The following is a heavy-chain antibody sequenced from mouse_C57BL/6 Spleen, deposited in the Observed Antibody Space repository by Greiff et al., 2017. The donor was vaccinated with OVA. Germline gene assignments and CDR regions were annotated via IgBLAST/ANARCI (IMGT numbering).Heavy chain of an antibody. CDR2: ISSGSSTI. J-gene: IGHJ3*01. CDR3: ARDYYSNLAWFAY. Sequence: VQLKESGGGLVKPGGSLKLSCAASGFTFSDYGMHWVRQAPEKGLEWVAYISSGSSTIYYADTVKGRFTISRDNAKNTLFLQMTSLRSEDTAMYYCARDYYSNLAWFAYWGQGTLVTVSA. CDR1: GFTFSDYG. V-gene: IGHV5-17*01. D-gene: IGHD2-5*01.